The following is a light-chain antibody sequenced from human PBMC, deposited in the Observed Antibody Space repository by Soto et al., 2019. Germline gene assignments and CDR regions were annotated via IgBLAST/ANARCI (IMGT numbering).Light chain of an antibody. J-gene: IGLJ1*01. CDR3: QSYDSSLSGYV. Sequence: QSVLTQPPSVSGARGHRVTISCTGSSSNIGAGYDVHWYQQLPGTAPKLLIYGNSNRPSGVPDRFSGSKSGTSASLAITGLQAEDEADYYCQSYDSSLSGYVFGTGTKVTVL. CDR2: GNS. CDR1: SSNIGAGYD. V-gene: IGLV1-40*01.